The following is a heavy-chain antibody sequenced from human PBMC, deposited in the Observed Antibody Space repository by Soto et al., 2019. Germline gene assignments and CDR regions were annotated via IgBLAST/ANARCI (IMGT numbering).Heavy chain of an antibody. CDR3: VRGDNWNDEASDC. V-gene: IGHV3-30*03. Sequence: GGSLRLSCAASGFTLSDFAMHWVRQAPGKGLEWVAVISYDGSNKYYADSVKGRFTISRDNSKNTLYLQMNSLRAEDTAVYYGVRGDNWNDEASDCWGQGTLVTVSS. CDR1: GFTLSDFA. D-gene: IGHD1-1*01. CDR2: ISYDGSNK. J-gene: IGHJ4*02.